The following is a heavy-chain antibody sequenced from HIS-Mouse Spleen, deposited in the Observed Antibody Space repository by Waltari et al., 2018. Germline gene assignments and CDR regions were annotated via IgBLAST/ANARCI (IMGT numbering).Heavy chain of an antibody. J-gene: IGHJ4*02. V-gene: IGHV3-48*01. Sequence: EVQLVESGGGLVQPGGSLRLSCAASGFTLRTYSMNWVCPAPGKGLELVSYISSSSSNIYYADSVKGRFTISRDNAKNSLYLQMNSLRAEDTAVYYCARDLGEGYSNYYFDYWGQGTLVTVSS. CDR3: ARDLGEGYSNYYFDY. CDR1: GFTLRTYS. D-gene: IGHD4-4*01. CDR2: ISSSSSNI.